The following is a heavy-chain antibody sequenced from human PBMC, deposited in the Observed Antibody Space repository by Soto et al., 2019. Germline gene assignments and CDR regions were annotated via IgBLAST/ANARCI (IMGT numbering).Heavy chain of an antibody. J-gene: IGHJ4*02. D-gene: IGHD2-15*01. CDR2: ISAYNGNT. CDR3: VVAAQPNFFDY. CDR1: GYTFTSYG. V-gene: IGHV1-18*01. Sequence: QVKLVQSGAEVKKPGASVKVSCKASGYTFTSYGISWVRQAPGQGLEWMGWISAYNGNTTYAQKLQGRVTMTTDTPRGTAATALRTLRSDDTAVYYCVVAAQPNFFDYWGQGTLVTVSS.